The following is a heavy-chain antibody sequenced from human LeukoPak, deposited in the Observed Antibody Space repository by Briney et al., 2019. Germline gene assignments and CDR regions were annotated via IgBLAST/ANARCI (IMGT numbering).Heavy chain of an antibody. V-gene: IGHV3-23*01. CDR1: GFTFSSYA. Sequence: PGGSLRLSCAASGFTFSSYAMGWVRQAPGKGLEWVSAISGSGGSTYYADSVKGRFTISRDNSKNTLYLQMNSLRAEDTAVYYCAKDYSSGWSWFDYWGQGTLVTVSS. D-gene: IGHD6-19*01. CDR3: AKDYSSGWSWFDY. CDR2: ISGSGGST. J-gene: IGHJ4*02.